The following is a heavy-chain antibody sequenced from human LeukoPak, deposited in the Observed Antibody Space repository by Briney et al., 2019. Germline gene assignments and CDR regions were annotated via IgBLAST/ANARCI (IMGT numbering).Heavy chain of an antibody. CDR3: ARPYDFWSGYYRD. D-gene: IGHD3-3*01. CDR1: GYSISSGYY. V-gene: IGHV4-38-2*01. J-gene: IGHJ4*02. CDR2: IYHSGST. Sequence: PSETLSLTCAVSGYSISSGYYWGWVRQPPGEGLEWIGSIYHSGSTYYNPSLKSRVTISVDTSKNQFSLKLSFVTAADTAVYYCARPYDFWSGYYRDWGQGTLVTVSS.